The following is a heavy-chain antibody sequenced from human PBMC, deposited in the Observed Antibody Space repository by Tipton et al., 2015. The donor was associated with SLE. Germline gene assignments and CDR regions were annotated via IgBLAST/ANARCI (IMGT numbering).Heavy chain of an antibody. CDR2: IYSGGST. CDR3: VRVRSAAAAFDY. J-gene: IGHJ4*02. V-gene: IGHV3-66*01. Sequence: GSLRLSCAASGFTVSSNYMSWVRQAPGKGLEWVSVIYSGGSTYYADSVKGRFTISRDNSKNTLYLQMNSLRAEDTAVYYCVRVRSAAAAFDYWGQGTLVTVSS. D-gene: IGHD6-13*01. CDR1: GFTVSSNY.